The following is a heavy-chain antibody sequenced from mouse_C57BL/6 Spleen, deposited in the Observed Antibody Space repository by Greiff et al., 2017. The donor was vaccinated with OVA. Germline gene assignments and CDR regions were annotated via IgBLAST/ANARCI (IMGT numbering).Heavy chain of an antibody. D-gene: IGHD1-1*01. CDR1: GFNIKDYY. Sequence: VQLKESGAELVKPGASVKLSCTASGFNIKDYYMHWVKQRTEQGLEWIGRIDPEDGETKYAPQFQGKATITADTSSNTAYLQLSSLTSEDTAVYYCARSGGELRGDYWGQGTTLTVSS. J-gene: IGHJ2*01. V-gene: IGHV14-2*01. CDR3: ARSGGELRGDY. CDR2: IDPEDGET.